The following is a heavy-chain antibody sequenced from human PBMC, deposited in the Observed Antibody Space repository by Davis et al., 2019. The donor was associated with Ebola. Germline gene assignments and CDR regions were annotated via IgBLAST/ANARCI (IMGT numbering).Heavy chain of an antibody. J-gene: IGHJ4*02. CDR2: IYSGGDT. Sequence: ESPKISRAASGFTLRSNYMSWVRQAPGKGLEWVSVIYSGGDTYYVDSVKGRFTISRDTSKKTLYLQMNSLRAEDTAVYYCARGGYCSSTSCYTEDNYFDYWGQGTLVTVSS. CDR1: GFTLRSNY. CDR3: ARGGYCSSTSCYTEDNYFDY. D-gene: IGHD2-2*02. V-gene: IGHV3-53*01.